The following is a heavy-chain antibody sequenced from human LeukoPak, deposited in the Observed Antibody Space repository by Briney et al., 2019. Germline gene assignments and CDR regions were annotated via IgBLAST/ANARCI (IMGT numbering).Heavy chain of an antibody. Sequence: QTGGSLRLSCAASGFTLSNYWMSWLRQAPGKGLEWVANIKQDGSEKYYGDSVKGRFTISRDNAKNSLYLQVNSLRADDTAVYYCARDRGAPRPNDYWGQGTLVTVSS. CDR3: ARDRGAPRPNDY. CDR2: IKQDGSEK. J-gene: IGHJ4*02. D-gene: IGHD6-6*01. V-gene: IGHV3-7*03. CDR1: GFTLSNYW.